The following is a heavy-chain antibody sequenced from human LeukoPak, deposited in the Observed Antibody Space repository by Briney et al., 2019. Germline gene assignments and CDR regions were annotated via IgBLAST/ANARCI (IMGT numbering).Heavy chain of an antibody. CDR1: GFTFSGSA. CDR2: IRSKANSYAT. J-gene: IGHJ4*02. V-gene: IGHV3-73*01. CDR3: TRLLGSSSSSGAD. Sequence: PGGSLRLSCAASGFTFSGSAMQWVRQASGKGLEWVGRIRSKANSYATAYAASVKGMFTISRDDSKNTAYLQMNSLKTEDTAVYYCTRLLGSSSSSGADWGQGTLVTVSS. D-gene: IGHD6-6*01.